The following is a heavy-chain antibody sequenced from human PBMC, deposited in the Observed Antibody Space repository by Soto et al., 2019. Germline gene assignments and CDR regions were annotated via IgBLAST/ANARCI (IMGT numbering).Heavy chain of an antibody. J-gene: IGHJ3*02. CDR1: GFTVSSNY. Sequence: EVQLVESGGGLIQPGGSLRLSCAASGFTVSSNYMSWVRQAPGKGLEWVSVIYSGGSTYYADSVKGRFTISRDNSKNTLYLQMNSLSAEDTAVYYCARGAVGATYGAFGIWGQGTMVTVSS. D-gene: IGHD1-26*01. CDR2: IYSGGST. CDR3: ARGAVGATYGAFGI. V-gene: IGHV3-53*01.